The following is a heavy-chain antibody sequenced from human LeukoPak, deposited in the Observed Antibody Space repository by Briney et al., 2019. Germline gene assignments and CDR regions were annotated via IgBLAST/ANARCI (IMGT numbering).Heavy chain of an antibody. J-gene: IGHJ4*02. V-gene: IGHV3-23*01. CDR3: AKGDTTWELPHDY. D-gene: IGHD1-26*01. CDR1: GFTFSTYA. Sequence: GALRLSCAASGFTFSTYAMSWVRQAPGKGLEWVSGISSSGFNTYYADSVKGRFTISRDNAKNSLYLQMNSLRAEDTAVYYCAKGDTTWELPHDYWGQGPWSPSPQ. CDR2: ISSSGFNT.